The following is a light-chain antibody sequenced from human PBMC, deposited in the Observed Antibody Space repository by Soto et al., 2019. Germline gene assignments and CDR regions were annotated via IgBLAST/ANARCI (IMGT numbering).Light chain of an antibody. J-gene: IGLJ1*01. CDR2: SNN. CDR3: AAWYDSLNGYV. CDR1: SSNIGSNT. V-gene: IGLV1-44*01. Sequence: ALTQPPSASGTPGQRGTISCSGSSSNIGSNTVNWYQQLPGTAPKLLIYSNNQRPSGVPDRFSGSKSGTSASLAISGLQSEDEADYYCAAWYDSLNGYVFGTGTKVTVL.